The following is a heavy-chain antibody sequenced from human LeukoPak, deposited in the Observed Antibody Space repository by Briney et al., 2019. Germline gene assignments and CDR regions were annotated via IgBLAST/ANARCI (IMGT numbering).Heavy chain of an antibody. CDR3: ARASTIGAAGLFDF. D-gene: IGHD6-13*01. CDR1: GFTVSSIY. Sequence: PGGSLRLSCAASGFTVSSIYMNWVRQAPGKGLEWASVIYSGGTTYYADSVKGRFTISRDNSKNTLYLQMNRLRVEDTAVYFCARASTIGAAGLFDFWGQGTLVTVSS. CDR2: IYSGGTT. V-gene: IGHV3-53*01. J-gene: IGHJ4*02.